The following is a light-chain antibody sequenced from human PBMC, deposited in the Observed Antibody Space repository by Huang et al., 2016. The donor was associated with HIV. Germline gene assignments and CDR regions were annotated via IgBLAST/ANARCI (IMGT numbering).Light chain of an antibody. V-gene: IGKV3-11*01. J-gene: IGKJ3*01. CDR3: QQRNSWPLT. CDR1: QSISSF. CDR2: DAA. Sequence: EIVLTQSPATLSLSPGERATLSCRASQSISSFLAWYQEKPGPAPRLLIYDAANRATGNPARCSGSGAGTDFTLTISSLEPEDFAVYYCQQRNSWPLTFGPGTKVDV.